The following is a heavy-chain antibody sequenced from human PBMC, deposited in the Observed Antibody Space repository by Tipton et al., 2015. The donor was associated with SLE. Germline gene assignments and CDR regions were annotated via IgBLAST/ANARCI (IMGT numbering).Heavy chain of an antibody. CDR1: GDSISSSSYY. D-gene: IGHD2-2*01. CDR3: AREGCSSTSCYGYYYMDV. V-gene: IGHV4-39*07. Sequence: TLSLTCTVSGDSISSSSYYWGWIRQPPGKGLEWIGSIYYSGSTYYIPSLKSRVSISVDTSKNQFSLKLSSVTAADTAVYYCAREGCSSTSCYGYYYMDVWGKGTTVTVSS. J-gene: IGHJ6*03. CDR2: IYYSGST.